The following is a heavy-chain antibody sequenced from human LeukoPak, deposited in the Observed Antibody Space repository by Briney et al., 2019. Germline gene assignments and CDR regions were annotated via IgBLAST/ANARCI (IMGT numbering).Heavy chain of an antibody. D-gene: IGHD3-22*01. J-gene: IGHJ5*02. V-gene: IGHV1-69*13. CDR2: IIGTA. Sequence: SVKVSCKASGGTFSSYAINWVRPAPGQGLEWMGGIIGTANYAQNFQNRVRIIADESTSTVYMELSSLRSEDTAVYYCAKDTLGTYYYDSSGYSWGQGTLVTVSS. CDR3: AKDTLGTYYYDSSGYS. CDR1: GGTFSSYA.